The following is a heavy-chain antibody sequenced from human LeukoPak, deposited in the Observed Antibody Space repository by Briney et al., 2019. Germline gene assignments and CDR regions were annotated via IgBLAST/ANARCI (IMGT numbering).Heavy chain of an antibody. CDR1: GYTFTSYY. D-gene: IGHD3-22*01. CDR3: ARSGYYDSSGYYGTGTLGAYYYYGMDV. J-gene: IGHJ6*02. CDR2: INPSGGST. Sequence: GASVKVSCTASGYTFTSYYMHWVRQAPGQGLEWMGIINPSGGSTSYAQKFQGRVTMTRDTSTSTVYMELSSLRSEDTAVYYCARSGYYDSSGYYGTGTLGAYYYYGMDVWGQGTTVTVSS. V-gene: IGHV1-46*01.